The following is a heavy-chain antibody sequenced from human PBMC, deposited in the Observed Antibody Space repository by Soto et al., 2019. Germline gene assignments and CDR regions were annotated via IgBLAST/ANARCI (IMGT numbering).Heavy chain of an antibody. CDR2: TNLDGSEK. Sequence: PGGSLRLSCAASGFTFSSYWMSWVRQAPGKGLEWVAKTNLDGSEKYYVDSVKGRFTISRDNAKNSLYLQMNSLRAEDTAVYYCAADKLLWFGELLPYYYYGMDVWGQGTTVTVSS. D-gene: IGHD3-10*01. J-gene: IGHJ6*02. CDR3: AADKLLWFGELLPYYYYGMDV. V-gene: IGHV3-7*01. CDR1: GFTFSSYW.